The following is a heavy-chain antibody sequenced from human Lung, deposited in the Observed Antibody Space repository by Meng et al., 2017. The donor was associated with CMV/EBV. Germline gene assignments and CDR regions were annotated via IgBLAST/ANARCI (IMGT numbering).Heavy chain of an antibody. D-gene: IGHD1-26*01. CDR1: GYTFTNYG. V-gene: IGHV1-18*01. Sequence: VKNPGASVKVLCKASGYTFTNYGITWVRHAPRQGLEWMGWINAYNGDTNYAQTLQGRVTMTTDTSTSTAYMELRSLRSDDTAVYYCARVEVGITSGDYWGQGTLVTVSS. J-gene: IGHJ4*02. CDR3: ARVEVGITSGDY. CDR2: INAYNGDT.